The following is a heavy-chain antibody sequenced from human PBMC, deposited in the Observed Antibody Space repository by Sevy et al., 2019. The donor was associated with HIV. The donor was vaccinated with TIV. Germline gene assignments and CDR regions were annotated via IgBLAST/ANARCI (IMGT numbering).Heavy chain of an antibody. D-gene: IGHD3-16*01. CDR2: IKRDGSES. V-gene: IGHV3-7*03. CDR3: ARDVGGGYFDY. J-gene: IGHJ4*01. Sequence: GGSLRLSCVASGFTFNNFWMAWVRQAPGKGLEWFANIKRDGSESNHLGSVKGRFTISRDNAKNSLYLQMNSLTAEDTAVYYCARDVGGGYFDYWGQGTLVTVSS. CDR1: GFTFNNFW.